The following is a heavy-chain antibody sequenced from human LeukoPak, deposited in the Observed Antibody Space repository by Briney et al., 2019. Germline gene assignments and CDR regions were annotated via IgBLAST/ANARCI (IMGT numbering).Heavy chain of an antibody. J-gene: IGHJ2*01. Sequence: GESLKISCKGSGYSFTSYWIGWVRQMPGKGLEWMGIIYPGDSDTRYSPSFQGQVTISADKSISTAYLQWSSLKASDTAMYYCARRPITRDQVWYFDLWGRGTLVTVSS. CDR1: GYSFTSYW. D-gene: IGHD5-12*01. CDR2: IYPGDSDT. CDR3: ARRPITRDQVWYFDL. V-gene: IGHV5-51*01.